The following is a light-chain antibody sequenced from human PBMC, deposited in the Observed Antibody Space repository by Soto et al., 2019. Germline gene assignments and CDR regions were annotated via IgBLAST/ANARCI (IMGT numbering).Light chain of an antibody. CDR2: GAS. CDR1: QDISHY. CDR3: QQAYTFPRT. Sequence: MTQSPATLSVSPGERATLSCRASQDISHYLAWYQQKPGKAPKLLIYGASSLQSGVPSRFSGSGSGTDFTLTISSLQPEDFATFYCQQAYTFPRTFGQGTKVEIQ. V-gene: IGKV1-12*01. J-gene: IGKJ1*01.